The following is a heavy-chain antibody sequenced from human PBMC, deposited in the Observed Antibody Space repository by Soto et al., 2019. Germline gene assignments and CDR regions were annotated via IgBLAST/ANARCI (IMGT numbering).Heavy chain of an antibody. V-gene: IGHV1-2*02. D-gene: IGHD6-19*01. Sequence: ASVKVSCKASGYIFTAYSMHWVRQAPGQGLEWVGWVNPNSGDTIYAQKFQGRVTLTGDTSISTAYMELYSLTSDDTAVYYCAREASAVISLDYWGQGTLVTVSS. CDR2: VNPNSGDT. CDR3: AREASAVISLDY. CDR1: GYIFTAYS. J-gene: IGHJ4*02.